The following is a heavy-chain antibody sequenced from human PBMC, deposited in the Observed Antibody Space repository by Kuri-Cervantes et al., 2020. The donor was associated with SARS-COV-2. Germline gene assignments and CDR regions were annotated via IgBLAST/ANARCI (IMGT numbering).Heavy chain of an antibody. CDR1: GFIFSNAW. J-gene: IGHJ4*02. CDR3: TRESVVGATTLVPDS. CDR2: IKSKTDGGTT. V-gene: IGHV3-15*07. D-gene: IGHD1-26*01. Sequence: GGSLRPSCAASGFIFSNAWMNWVRQAPGKGLEWVGRIKSKTDGGTTDYAAPVKGRFTISRDDSNNTLFLQMNRLKTEDTAVYYCTRESVVGATTLVPDSWGQGTLVTVSS.